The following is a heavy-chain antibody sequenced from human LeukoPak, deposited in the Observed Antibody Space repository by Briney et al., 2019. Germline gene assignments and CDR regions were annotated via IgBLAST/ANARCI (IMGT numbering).Heavy chain of an antibody. Sequence: SETLSLTCTVSGDSISSSSYYWGWIRQPPGKGLEWIGRIYYSGSSYYNPYLKSRVTLSVDTSKNQFSLKLSSVTAADTAVYYCARSVATRDGGSYPFDYWGQGTLVTVSS. D-gene: IGHD1-26*01. CDR2: IYYSGSS. CDR3: ARSVATRDGGSYPFDY. J-gene: IGHJ4*02. V-gene: IGHV4-39*01. CDR1: GDSISSSSYY.